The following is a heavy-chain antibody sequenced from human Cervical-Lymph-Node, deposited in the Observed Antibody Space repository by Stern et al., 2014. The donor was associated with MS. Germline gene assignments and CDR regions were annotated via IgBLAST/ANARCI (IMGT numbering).Heavy chain of an antibody. CDR2: MSFVGGNK. V-gene: IGHV3-30*03. J-gene: IGHJ6*02. CDR1: GFSLSNSA. CDR3: MGVGDAMHV. Sequence: VQLVESGGGVVQPGRSLTLSCAASGFSLSNSAMHWVRQAPGKGLEWVAVMSFVGGNKKYGDSVKGRFSISRDMANKTLFLQMNSLRLEDTAVYYCMGVGDAMHVWGQGTTVIVSS.